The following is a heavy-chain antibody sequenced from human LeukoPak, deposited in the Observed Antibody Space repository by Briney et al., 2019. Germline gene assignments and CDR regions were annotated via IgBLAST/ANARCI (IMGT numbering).Heavy chain of an antibody. V-gene: IGHV3-30*04. D-gene: IGHD2-15*01. J-gene: IGHJ4*02. CDR2: ISYDGSNK. CDR3: ARDRVVVVAAMEFDY. CDR1: GFTFSSYA. Sequence: GGSLRLSCAASGFTFSSYAMHWVRQAPGKGLEWVAVISYDGSNKYYADSVKGRFTISRDNSKNTLYLQMNSLRAEDMAVYYCARDRVVVVAAMEFDYWGQGTLVTVSS.